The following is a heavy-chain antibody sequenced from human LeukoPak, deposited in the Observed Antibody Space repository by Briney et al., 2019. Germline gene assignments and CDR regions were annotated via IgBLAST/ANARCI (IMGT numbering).Heavy chain of an antibody. CDR3: AKEMVPAAMPGTPNDAFDI. V-gene: IGHV3-23*01. CDR1: GFTFSRYA. CDR2: ISGSGGST. J-gene: IGHJ3*02. Sequence: GGSLRLCCAASGFTFSRYAMSWVRQAPGKGLEWVSAISGSGGSTYYADSVKGRFTISRDNSKNTLYLQMNSLRAEDTAVYYCAKEMVPAAMPGTPNDAFDIWGQGTMVTVSS. D-gene: IGHD2-2*01.